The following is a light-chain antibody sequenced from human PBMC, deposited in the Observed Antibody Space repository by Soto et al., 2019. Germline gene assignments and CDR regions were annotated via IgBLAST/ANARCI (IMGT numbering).Light chain of an antibody. Sequence: QSVLTQPASVSGSPGQSITISCTGTSSDVGSYDLVSWYQHHSGKAPKIIIYEVNKRPSGISDRFSGSKSGNTASLTISGLQAEDEADYFCCSFVRTNGLLFGGGTNLTVL. CDR3: CSFVRTNGLL. CDR2: EVN. V-gene: IGLV2-23*02. J-gene: IGLJ2*01. CDR1: SSDVGSYDL.